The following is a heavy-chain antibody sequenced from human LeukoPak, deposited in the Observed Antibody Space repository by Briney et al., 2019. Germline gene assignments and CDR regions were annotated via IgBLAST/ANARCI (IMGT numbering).Heavy chain of an antibody. CDR1: GFTFSSYG. CDR3: AKQVFGGSPPSDY. J-gene: IGHJ4*02. Sequence: AGGSLRLSCAASGFTFSSYGMHWVRQAPGKGLEWVAFIRYDGSNKYYADSVKSRFTISRDNSKNTLYLQMNSLRAEDTAVYYCAKQVFGGSPPSDYWGQGTLVTVSS. V-gene: IGHV3-30*02. D-gene: IGHD4-23*01. CDR2: IRYDGSNK.